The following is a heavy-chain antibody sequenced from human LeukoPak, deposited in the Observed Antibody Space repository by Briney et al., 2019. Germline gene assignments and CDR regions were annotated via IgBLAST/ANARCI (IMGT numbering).Heavy chain of an antibody. CDR3: ATVLGYFFDD. CDR2: VATEDGET. Sequence: ASVRVSCKVSGYTLSELSMHWVRQAPGKGLEWMGGVATEDGETIYAQQFQGRVTMTEDTSTDTAYMQLSSLRSEDTAVYYCATVLGYFFDDWGQGTLVTVSS. J-gene: IGHJ4*02. D-gene: IGHD2/OR15-2a*01. CDR1: GYTLSELS. V-gene: IGHV1-24*01.